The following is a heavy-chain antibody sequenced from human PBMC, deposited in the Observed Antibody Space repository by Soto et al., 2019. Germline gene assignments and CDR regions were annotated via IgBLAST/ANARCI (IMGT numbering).Heavy chain of an antibody. D-gene: IGHD3-22*01. CDR1: CGSISSGGYY. Sequence: SETLSLTCTVSCGSISSGGYYWSWIRQHPGKGLEWIGYIYYGGSTYYNPSLKSRATISGDTSKNQFSLKLSSVTAADTAVYYCARGGYYYENSGQNAYDYWGQGILVTVSS. V-gene: IGHV4-31*03. CDR3: ARGGYYYENSGQNAYDY. CDR2: IYYGGST. J-gene: IGHJ4*01.